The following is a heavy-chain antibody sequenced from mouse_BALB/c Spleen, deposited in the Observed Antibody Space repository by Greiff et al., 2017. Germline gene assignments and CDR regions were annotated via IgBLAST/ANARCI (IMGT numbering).Heavy chain of an antibody. V-gene: IGHV5-9-4*01. J-gene: IGHJ4*01. CDR3: ARENDYDYAMDY. CDR2: ISSGGSYT. Sequence: DVKLVESGGGLVKPGGSLKLSCAASGFTFSSYAMSWVRQSPEKRLEWVAEISSGGSYTYYPDTVTGQFTISRDNAKNTLYLEMSSLRSEDTAMYYCARENDYDYAMDYWGQGTSVTVSS. D-gene: IGHD2-4*01. CDR1: GFTFSSYA.